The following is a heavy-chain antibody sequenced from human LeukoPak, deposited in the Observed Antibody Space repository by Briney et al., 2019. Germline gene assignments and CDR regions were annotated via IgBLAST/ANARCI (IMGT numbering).Heavy chain of an antibody. D-gene: IGHD3-3*01. V-gene: IGHV3-30*03. CDR1: GFTFSSYG. J-gene: IGHJ4*02. CDR2: ISYDGSNK. CDR3: ARDPPIFGAAYYFDY. Sequence: GGSLRLSCAASGFTFSSYGMHWVRQAPGKGLEWVAVISYDGSNKYYADSVKGRFTISRDNSKNTLYLQMNSLRAEDTAVYYCARDPPIFGAAYYFDYWGQGTLVTVSS.